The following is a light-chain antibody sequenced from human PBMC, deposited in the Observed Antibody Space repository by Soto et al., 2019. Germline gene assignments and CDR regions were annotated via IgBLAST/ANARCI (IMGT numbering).Light chain of an antibody. CDR1: QSVSSY. J-gene: IGKJ1*01. V-gene: IGKV3-11*01. Sequence: EIVLTQSPATLSLSRGERATLSCRASQSVSSYLAWYQQKPGQAPRLLIYDASNRATGIPARFSGSGSGTDFTLTISSLEPEDLAVYYCQQRSNWPWTFGQGTKVDI. CDR3: QQRSNWPWT. CDR2: DAS.